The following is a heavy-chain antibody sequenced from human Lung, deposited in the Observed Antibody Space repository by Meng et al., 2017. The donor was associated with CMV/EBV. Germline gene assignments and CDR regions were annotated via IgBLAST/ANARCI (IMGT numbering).Heavy chain of an antibody. J-gene: IGHJ5*02. CDR2: IYYSGST. D-gene: IGHD3-10*01. CDR1: GGSISSGGYY. Sequence: TCTVSGGSISSGGYYWSWIRQHPGKGLEWIGYIYYSGSTYYNPSLKSRVTISVDTSKNQFSLKLSSVTAADTAVYYCARDRSSDWFDPWGQGTLVRLL. V-gene: IGHV4-31*03. CDR3: ARDRSSDWFDP.